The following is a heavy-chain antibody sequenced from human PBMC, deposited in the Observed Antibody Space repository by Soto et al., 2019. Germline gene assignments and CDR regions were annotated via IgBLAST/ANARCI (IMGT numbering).Heavy chain of an antibody. V-gene: IGHV4-31*03. CDR1: GGSISSGGYY. J-gene: IGHJ6*02. CDR2: IYYSGST. Sequence: ASETLSLTCTVSGGSISSGGYYWSWIRQHPGKGLGWIGYIYYSGSTYYNPSLKSRVTISVDTSKNQFSLKLSSVTAADTAVYYCARFAVDFTNFVCYTGRYYGMDVWGQGTTVTVSS. D-gene: IGHD2-8*01. CDR3: ARFAVDFTNFVCYTGRYYGMDV.